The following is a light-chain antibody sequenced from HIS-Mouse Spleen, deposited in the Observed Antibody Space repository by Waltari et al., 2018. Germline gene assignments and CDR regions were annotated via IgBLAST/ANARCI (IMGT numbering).Light chain of an antibody. V-gene: IGLV2-14*01. CDR1: SSDVGGYNH. CDR2: EVS. Sequence: QSALTQPASVSGSPGQSITISCTGTSSDVGGYNHVSWYQQHPGTAPKLLIYEVSNRPSGVSNRFSGSKSGNTASLTISGLQAEDEADYYCSSYTSSSTYVFGTGTKVTVL. CDR3: SSYTSSSTYV. J-gene: IGLJ1*01.